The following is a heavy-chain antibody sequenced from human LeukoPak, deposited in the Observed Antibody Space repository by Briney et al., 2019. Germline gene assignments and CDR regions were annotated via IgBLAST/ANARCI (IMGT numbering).Heavy chain of an antibody. Sequence: GRSLRLSCAASGFTFSSYGMHWVRQAPGKGLEWVAVIWYDGSNKYYADSVKGRFTISRDNSKNTLYLQMNSLRAEDTAVYYCARETTPDYSYYYMDVWGKGTTVTVSS. CDR3: ARETTPDYSYYYMDV. V-gene: IGHV3-33*01. J-gene: IGHJ6*03. CDR2: IWYDGSNK. CDR1: GFTFSSYG. D-gene: IGHD1-7*01.